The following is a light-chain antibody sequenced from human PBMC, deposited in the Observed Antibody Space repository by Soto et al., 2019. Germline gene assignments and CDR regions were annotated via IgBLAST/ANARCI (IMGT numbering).Light chain of an antibody. Sequence: EIVLTQSPGTLSLSPGERANLSFRASQTVSSSYLAWYQQKPGQAPRLLIYGASSRATGIPDRFSGSGSGTDFTLTISRLEPEDFAVYYCQQRSNWRITFGQGTRLEI. CDR2: GAS. J-gene: IGKJ5*01. CDR1: QTVSSSY. V-gene: IGKV3D-20*02. CDR3: QQRSNWRIT.